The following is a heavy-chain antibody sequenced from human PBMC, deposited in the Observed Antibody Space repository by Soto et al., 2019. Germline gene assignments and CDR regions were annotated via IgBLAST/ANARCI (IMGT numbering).Heavy chain of an antibody. V-gene: IGHV3-11*01. CDR2: ISGSSTTK. CDR1: GFGFSDYY. J-gene: IGHJ5*02. Sequence: WGPLRLSCAASGFGFSDYYMTWISQDPGKGLECVSYISGSSTTKYYADSVKGRFTISRDNTKNALFLHMNSLTTEDTGVYYCARDIGISGNVFDPWGQGTLVTVSS. CDR3: ARDIGISGNVFDP. D-gene: IGHD1-20*01.